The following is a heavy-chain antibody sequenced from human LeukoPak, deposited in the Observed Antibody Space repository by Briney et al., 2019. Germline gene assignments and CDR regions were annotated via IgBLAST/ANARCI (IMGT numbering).Heavy chain of an antibody. Sequence: GGSLRLSCAASGFTVSSNYMTWVRQAPGKGLEWVSLIYSAGGTYYTDSVKGRFTISRHSSKNTLYLQMNSLRGEDTAVYYCVRFLGRITISGVVPYGMDVWGQGTTVTVSS. J-gene: IGHJ6*02. CDR3: VRFLGRITISGVVPYGMDV. D-gene: IGHD3-3*01. V-gene: IGHV3-53*04. CDR2: IYSAGGT. CDR1: GFTVSSNY.